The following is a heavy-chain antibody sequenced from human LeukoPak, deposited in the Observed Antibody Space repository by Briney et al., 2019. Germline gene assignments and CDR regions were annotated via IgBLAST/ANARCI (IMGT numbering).Heavy chain of an antibody. CDR3: ARDRWPVTRIHYYYSMDV. CDR2: IYPGDSDT. J-gene: IGHJ6*03. V-gene: IGHV5-51*01. CDR1: GYSFTSYW. D-gene: IGHD4-17*01. Sequence: GESLKISCKGSGYSFTSYWIGWVRQMPGKGLEWMGIIYPGDSDTRYSPSFQGQVTISADKSISTAYLQWSSLKASDTAMYYCARDRWPVTRIHYYYSMDVWGKGTTVTVSS.